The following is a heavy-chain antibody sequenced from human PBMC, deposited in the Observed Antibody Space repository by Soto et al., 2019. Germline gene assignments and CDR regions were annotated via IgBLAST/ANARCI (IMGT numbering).Heavy chain of an antibody. J-gene: IGHJ6*02. Sequence: VHLLQSGGDLVQPGGSLRLSCAASGFTFSTYAMSWVRQAPGKGLEWVSAISGSGAHTYYADSVKGRFSISRDNSKSTLYLQINSLRADDTAVYYCLIYYYYYTMDVWGQGTTVTVYS. D-gene: IGHD3-22*01. CDR2: ISGSGAHT. V-gene: IGHV3-23*01. CDR1: GFTFSTYA. CDR3: LIYYYYYTMDV.